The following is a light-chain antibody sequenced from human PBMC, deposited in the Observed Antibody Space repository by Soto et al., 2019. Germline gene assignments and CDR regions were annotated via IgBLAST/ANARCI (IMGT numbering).Light chain of an antibody. V-gene: IGKV3-15*01. CDR3: QQYNNWPRT. Sequence: EIVFTQSPGTLSLSPGERATLSCRASQSVSSNLAWYQQKPGQAHRLLIYGASTRATGIQARFSGSASGTEFTLTISSLQSEEFAVYYCQQYNNWPRTVGQGPKVDIK. CDR2: GAS. J-gene: IGKJ1*01. CDR1: QSVSSN.